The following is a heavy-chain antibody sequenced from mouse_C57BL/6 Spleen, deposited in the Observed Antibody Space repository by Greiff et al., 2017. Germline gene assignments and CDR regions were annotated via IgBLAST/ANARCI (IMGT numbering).Heavy chain of an antibody. Sequence: VKLMESGAELVKPGASVKISCKASGYAFRSYWMNWVKQRPGKGLEWIGQIYPGDGDTNYNGKFKGKATLTADKSSSTAYMQLSSLTSEDSAVYFCARDDYDVFAYWGQGTLVTVSA. D-gene: IGHD2-4*01. CDR2: IYPGDGDT. CDR3: ARDDYDVFAY. CDR1: GYAFRSYW. V-gene: IGHV1-80*01. J-gene: IGHJ3*01.